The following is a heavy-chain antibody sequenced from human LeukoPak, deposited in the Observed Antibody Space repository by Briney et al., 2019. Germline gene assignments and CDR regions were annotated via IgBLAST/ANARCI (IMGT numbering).Heavy chain of an antibody. D-gene: IGHD3-10*02. Sequence: PSETLSLTCTVSGGSISSYYWSWIRQPPGKGLEWVGYTYYSGSTNYNPSLKSRVTISVDTSKNQFSLKLSSVTAADTAVYYCARGVFGEYPFDYWGQGTLVTVSS. CDR1: GGSISSYY. V-gene: IGHV4-59*01. CDR2: TYYSGST. J-gene: IGHJ4*02. CDR3: ARGVFGEYPFDY.